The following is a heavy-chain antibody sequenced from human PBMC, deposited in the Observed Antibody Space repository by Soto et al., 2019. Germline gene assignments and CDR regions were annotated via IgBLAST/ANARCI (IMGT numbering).Heavy chain of an antibody. V-gene: IGHV3-30*18. Sequence: GGSLRLSCAASGFTFSSYGMHWVRQPPGKGLEGVAVISYDGSNKYYADSVKGRFTISRDNSKNTLYLQMNSLGAEDTAVYYCAKDSYFRGYCSSTSCYTRGMDVWGQGTTVTVSS. CDR2: ISYDGSNK. D-gene: IGHD2-2*02. CDR1: GFTFSSYG. J-gene: IGHJ6*02. CDR3: AKDSYFRGYCSSTSCYTRGMDV.